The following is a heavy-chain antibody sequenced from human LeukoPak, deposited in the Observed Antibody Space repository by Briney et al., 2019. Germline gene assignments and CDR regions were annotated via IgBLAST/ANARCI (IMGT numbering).Heavy chain of an antibody. D-gene: IGHD3-9*01. V-gene: IGHV3-23*01. CDR3: VKDTFYDISTGFYPDH. CDR2: ISGSGRQR. CDR1: GFTFSDYY. J-gene: IGHJ4*02. Sequence: QTGGSLRLSCAASGFTFSDYYMTWVRQIPGKGLEWVSGISGSGRQRYYADSVKGRFVISRENSQNMVYMEMNSLRADDTALYYCVKDTFYDISTGFYPDHWGQGTLVTVSS.